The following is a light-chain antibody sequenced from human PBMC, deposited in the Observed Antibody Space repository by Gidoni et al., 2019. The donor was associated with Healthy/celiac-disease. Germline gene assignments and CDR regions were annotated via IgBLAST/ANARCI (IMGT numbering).Light chain of an antibody. CDR2: DAT. V-gene: IGKV1-33*01. CDR3: QQYGNLPLT. Sequence: EILITQSPSSRSASVGDRVTINYQTSKDISNYLNWYQQKPGKAPKLLIYDATNLERGVPSRFSGSGSGTYFIFTISSLQPEDIATYYCQQYGNLPLTFGGGTKLEIK. J-gene: IGKJ4*01. CDR1: KDISNY.